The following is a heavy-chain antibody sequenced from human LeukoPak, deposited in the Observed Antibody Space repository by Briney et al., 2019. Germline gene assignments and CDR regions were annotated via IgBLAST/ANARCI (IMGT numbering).Heavy chain of an antibody. CDR3: ARSMLRGVPLDV. J-gene: IGHJ6*02. CDR1: GFTVSSNY. D-gene: IGHD3-10*01. CDR2: TYSGGST. V-gene: IGHV3-53*01. Sequence: PGGSLRLSCAASGFTVSSNYMSWVRQAPGKGLEWVSVTYSGGSTNYADSVQGRFTVSRDTSKNTLYLQMNSLRAEDTAVYYCARSMLRGVPLDVWGQGTTVTVTS.